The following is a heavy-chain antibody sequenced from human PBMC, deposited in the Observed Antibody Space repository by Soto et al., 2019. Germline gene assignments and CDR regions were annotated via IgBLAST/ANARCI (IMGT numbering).Heavy chain of an antibody. CDR2: IYYSGST. D-gene: IGHD6-6*01. CDR3: ARERPEGARLDP. V-gene: IGHV4-59*12. CDR1: GGSISSYY. Sequence: PSETLSLTCTVSGGSISSYYWSWIRQPPEKGLEWIGYIYYSGSTNYNPSLKSRVTISVDTSKNQFSLKLSSVTAADTAVYYCARERPEGARLDPWGQGTLVTVSS. J-gene: IGHJ5*02.